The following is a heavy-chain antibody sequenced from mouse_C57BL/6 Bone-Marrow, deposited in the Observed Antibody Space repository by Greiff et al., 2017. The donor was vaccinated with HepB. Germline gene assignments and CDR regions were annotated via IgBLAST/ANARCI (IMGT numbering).Heavy chain of an antibody. CDR3: ARKNYGNYDWYFDV. V-gene: IGHV1-54*01. D-gene: IGHD2-1*01. CDR2: INPGSGGT. J-gene: IGHJ1*03. Sequence: VKLMESGAELVRPGTSVKVSCKASGYAFTNYLIEWVKQRPGQGLEWIGVINPGSGGTNYNEKFKGKATLTADKSSSTAYMQLSSLTSEDSAVYFCARKNYGNYDWYFDVWAQGPRSPSPQ. CDR1: GYAFTNYL.